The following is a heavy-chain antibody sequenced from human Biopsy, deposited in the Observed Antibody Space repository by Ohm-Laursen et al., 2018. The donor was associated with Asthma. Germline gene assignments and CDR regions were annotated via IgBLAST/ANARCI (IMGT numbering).Heavy chain of an antibody. J-gene: IGHJ4*02. Sequence: RSLRLSCAASGFTFSSYGMHWVRQAPGKGLEWVAVIWYDGSNKYYADSVNGRFTVSRDDSKNTLYLQMNSLRPDDTAVYYCARDVMEWYLPAFGFWGQGTLVTVSS. CDR3: ARDVMEWYLPAFGF. CDR2: IWYDGSNK. D-gene: IGHD3-3*01. CDR1: GFTFSSYG. V-gene: IGHV3-33*01.